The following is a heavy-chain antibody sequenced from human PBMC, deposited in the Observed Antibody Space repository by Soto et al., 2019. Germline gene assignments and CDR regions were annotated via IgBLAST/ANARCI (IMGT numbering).Heavy chain of an antibody. Sequence: ASVKVSCKASGYTFTGYYMHWVRQAPGQGLEWMGWINPNSGGTNYAQKFQGRVTMTRDTSISTAYMELSRLSSDDTAVYYCASGAYSSSWYIWFDPWGQGTLVTVSS. J-gene: IGHJ5*02. V-gene: IGHV1-2*02. CDR3: ASGAYSSSWYIWFDP. CDR1: GYTFTGYY. D-gene: IGHD6-13*01. CDR2: INPNSGGT.